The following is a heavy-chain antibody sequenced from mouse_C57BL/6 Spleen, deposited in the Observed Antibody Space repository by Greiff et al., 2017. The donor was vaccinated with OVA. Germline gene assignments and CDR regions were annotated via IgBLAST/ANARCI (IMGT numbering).Heavy chain of an antibody. CDR1: GYTFTSYW. J-gene: IGHJ2*01. D-gene: IGHD4-1*01. V-gene: IGHV1-61*01. CDR2: IYPSDSET. Sequence: QVQLQQPGAELVRPGSSVKLSCKASGYTFTSYWMDWVKQRPGQGLEWIGNIYPSDSETHYNQKFKDKATLTVDKSSSTAYMQLSSLTSEDSAVYYCARSGNWYDYWGQGTTLTVSS. CDR3: ARSGNWYDY.